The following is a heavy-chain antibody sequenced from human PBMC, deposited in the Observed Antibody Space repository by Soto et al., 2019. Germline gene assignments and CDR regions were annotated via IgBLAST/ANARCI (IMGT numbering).Heavy chain of an antibody. V-gene: IGHV4-59*01. J-gene: IGHJ6*02. CDR1: GASISTYY. CDR2: LYYSGNT. Sequence: QMQLQESGPGVVKPSETLSLTCTVSGASISTYYWTWNRQAPGKGLEWIGYLYYSGNTNYNPSLKSRVTMSVDTSKNHFYLPLTSATAADTAVYFCARGGSEGGLDVWGQGTTVAVSS. D-gene: IGHD3-10*01. CDR3: ARGGSEGGLDV.